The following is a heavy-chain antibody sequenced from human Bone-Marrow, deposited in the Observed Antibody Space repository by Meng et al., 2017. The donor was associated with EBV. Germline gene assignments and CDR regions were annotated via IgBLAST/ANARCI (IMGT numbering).Heavy chain of an antibody. V-gene: IGHV4-34*01. D-gene: IGHD3-9*01. Sequence: QGQLQQWVAGLLKPSETLSLTCVVNGGSLSGFSWSWIRQAPGKGLEWIGEIKHSGSTNYNPSLKNRVTISVDPSKNQFSLRLSSVTAADTAVYYCARATGGSTGYFRWGQGTLVTVSS. CDR3: ARATGGSTGYFR. CDR2: IKHSGST. CDR1: GGSLSGFS. J-gene: IGHJ4*02.